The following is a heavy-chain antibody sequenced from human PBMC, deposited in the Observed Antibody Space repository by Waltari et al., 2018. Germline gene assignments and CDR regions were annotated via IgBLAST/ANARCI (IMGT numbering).Heavy chain of an antibody. D-gene: IGHD3-22*01. CDR1: GGSISSSNW. CDR3: ARCYYDSSGYYFRLFDY. CDR2: IYHSGST. J-gene: IGHJ4*02. V-gene: IGHV4-4*02. Sequence: QVQLQESGPGLVKPSGTLSLTCAVSGGSISSSNWWSWVRQPPGKGLEWIGEIYHSGSTNYNPSLKSRVTISVDKSKNQFSLKLSSVTAADTAVYYCARCYYDSSGYYFRLFDYWGQGTLVTVSS.